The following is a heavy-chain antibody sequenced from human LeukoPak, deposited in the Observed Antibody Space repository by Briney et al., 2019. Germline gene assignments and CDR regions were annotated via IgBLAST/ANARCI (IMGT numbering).Heavy chain of an antibody. Sequence: ASVKVSCKASGYTFTSYYMHWGRQAPGQGLERMGIINPSGGSTSYAQKFQGRVTKTRDTSTSTVYMELSSLRSEDTAVYYCARAPLAAAAGTVKYDYWGQGTLVTVSS. D-gene: IGHD6-13*01. V-gene: IGHV1-46*01. CDR3: ARAPLAAAAGTVKYDY. J-gene: IGHJ4*02. CDR2: INPSGGST. CDR1: GYTFTSYY.